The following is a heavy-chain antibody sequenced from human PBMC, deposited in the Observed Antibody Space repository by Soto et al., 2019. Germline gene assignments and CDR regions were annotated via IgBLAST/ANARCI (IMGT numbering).Heavy chain of an antibody. V-gene: IGHV3-7*01. CDR1: GFTFSSYW. CDR2: IKQDGSEK. J-gene: IGHJ6*03. CDR3: ARERGDYDFWSGYAGEYYYYYYMDV. D-gene: IGHD3-3*01. Sequence: EVQLVESGGGLVQPGGSLRLSCAASGFTFSSYWMSWVRQAPGKGLEWVANIKQDGSEKYYVDSVKGRITISRDNAKNSLYLQMNSLRAEDTAVYYCARERGDYDFWSGYAGEYYYYYYMDVWGKGTTVTVSS.